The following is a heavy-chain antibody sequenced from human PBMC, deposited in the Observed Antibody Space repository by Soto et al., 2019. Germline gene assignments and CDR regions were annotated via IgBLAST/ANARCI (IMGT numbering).Heavy chain of an antibody. CDR2: IWYDGSNK. CDR1: GFTFSSYG. V-gene: IGHV3-33*01. CDR3: ARDPIPRWGITYYFDY. Sequence: GGSLRLSCAASGFTFSSYGMHWVRQAPGKGLEWVAVIWYDGSNKYYADSVKGRFTISRDNSKNTLYLQMNSLRAEDTAVYYCARDPIPRWGITYYFDYWGQGTLVTVSS. J-gene: IGHJ4*02. D-gene: IGHD3-16*01.